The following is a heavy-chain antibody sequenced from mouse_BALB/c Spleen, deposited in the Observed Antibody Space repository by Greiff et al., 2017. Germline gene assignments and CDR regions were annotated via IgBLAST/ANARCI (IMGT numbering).Heavy chain of an antibody. J-gene: IGHJ4*01. CDR3: ARRGRLRGYAMDY. D-gene: IGHD1-2*01. V-gene: IGHV3-2*02. Sequence: EVQLVESGPGLVKPSQSLSLTCTVTGYSITSDYAWNWIRQFPGNKLEWMGYISYSGSTSYNPSLKSRISITRDTSKNQFFLQLNSVTTEDTATYYCARRGRLRGYAMDYWGQGTSVTVSS. CDR1: GYSITSDYA. CDR2: ISYSGST.